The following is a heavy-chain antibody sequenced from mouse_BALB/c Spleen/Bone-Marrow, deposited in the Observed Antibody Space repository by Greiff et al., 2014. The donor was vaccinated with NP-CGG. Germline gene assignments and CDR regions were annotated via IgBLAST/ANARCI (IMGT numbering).Heavy chain of an antibody. J-gene: IGHJ3*01. CDR1: GFDFSRYW. Sequence: EVKVEASGGGLVQPGGSLKLSCAASGFDFSRYWMSWVRQAPGKGLEWIGESNPHSNTINYTPSLKDKFIISRDNAKNTLYLQMSKVRSEDTARYYCARLVYYGSFAYWGQGTLVTVSA. CDR2: SNPHSNTI. D-gene: IGHD1-2*01. V-gene: IGHV4-1*02. CDR3: ARLVYYGSFAY.